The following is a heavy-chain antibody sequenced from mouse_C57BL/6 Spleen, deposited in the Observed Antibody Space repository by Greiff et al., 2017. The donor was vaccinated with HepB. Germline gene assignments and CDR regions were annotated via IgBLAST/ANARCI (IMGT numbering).Heavy chain of an antibody. CDR2: INYDGSST. Sequence: EVKLEESEGGLVQPGSSMKLSCTASGFTFSDYYMAWVRQVPEKGLEWVANINYDGSSTYYLDSLKSRFIISRDNAKNILYLQMSSLKSEDTATYYCARIGLDYYGSSFAMDYWGQGTSVTVSS. CDR3: ARIGLDYYGSSFAMDY. J-gene: IGHJ4*01. V-gene: IGHV5-16*01. D-gene: IGHD1-1*01. CDR1: GFTFSDYY.